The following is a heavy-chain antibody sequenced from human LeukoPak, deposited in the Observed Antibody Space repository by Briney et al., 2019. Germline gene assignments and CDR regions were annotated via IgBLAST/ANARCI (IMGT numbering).Heavy chain of an antibody. D-gene: IGHD3-10*01. CDR2: IYPGDSDT. J-gene: IGHJ4*02. V-gene: IGHV5-51*01. Sequence: GESLEISCKGSGYSFTSYWIGWVRQMPGKGLEWMGIIYPGDSDTRYSPSFQGQVTISADKSISTAYLQWSSLRASDTAMYYCARLPMVRGDPFDYWGQGTLVTVSS. CDR1: GYSFTSYW. CDR3: ARLPMVRGDPFDY.